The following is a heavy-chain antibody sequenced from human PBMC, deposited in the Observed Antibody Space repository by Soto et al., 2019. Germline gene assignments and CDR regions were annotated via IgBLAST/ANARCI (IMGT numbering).Heavy chain of an antibody. CDR1: GFTFSSYA. CDR2: ISGSGDRT. CDR3: ENMKGPVQ. Sequence: GGSLRLSCAASGFTFSSYAMSWVRQAPGKGLEWVSAISGSGDRTYYADSVKGRFTISRDNSRNTLYMQMNSLRGEDTAVYFCENMKGPVQWGQGTLV. J-gene: IGHJ4*02. V-gene: IGHV3-23*01.